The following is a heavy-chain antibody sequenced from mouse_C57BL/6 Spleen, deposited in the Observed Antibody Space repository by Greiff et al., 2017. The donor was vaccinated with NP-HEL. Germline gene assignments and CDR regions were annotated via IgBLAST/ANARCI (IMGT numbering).Heavy chain of an antibody. CDR2: IYPGDGDT. J-gene: IGHJ4*01. CDR3: ARSPIYDGYYNAMDY. V-gene: IGHV1-82*01. CDR1: GYAFSSSW. D-gene: IGHD2-3*01. Sequence: VQLQQSGPELVKPGASVKISCKASGYAFSSSWMNWVKQRPGKGLEWIGRIYPGDGDTNYNGKFKGKATLTADKSSSTAYMQLSSLTSEDSAVYFCARSPIYDGYYNAMDYWGQGTSVTVSS.